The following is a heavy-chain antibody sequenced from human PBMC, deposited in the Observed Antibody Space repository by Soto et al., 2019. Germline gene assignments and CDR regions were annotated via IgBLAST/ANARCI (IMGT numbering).Heavy chain of an antibody. D-gene: IGHD4-17*01. CDR1: GGSVTNSSYY. V-gene: IGHV4-39*01. Sequence: ETLSLTCTVSGGSVTNSSYYWGWIRPSPGKGLEWIGSVYYRGRSYSKSSVKSRVTISVDTSKNRFSLSLNSVTASDTAVYFCVSQRTTVPTQAYFDYWGPGALVTVSS. CDR3: VSQRTTVPTQAYFDY. CDR2: VYYRGRS. J-gene: IGHJ4*02.